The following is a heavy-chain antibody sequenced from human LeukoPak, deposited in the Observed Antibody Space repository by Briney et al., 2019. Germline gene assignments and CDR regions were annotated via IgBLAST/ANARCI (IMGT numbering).Heavy chain of an antibody. CDR3: AIDYGDDDAFDI. D-gene: IGHD4-17*01. CDR1: GFTFSSYE. Sequence: GGSLRLSCAASGFTFSSYEMNWVRQAPGKGLEWVSYISSSGSTIYYADSVKGRFTISRDNAKNSLYLQMNSLRAEDTAGYYCAIDYGDDDAFDIWGQGTMVTVSS. V-gene: IGHV3-48*03. CDR2: ISSSGSTI. J-gene: IGHJ3*02.